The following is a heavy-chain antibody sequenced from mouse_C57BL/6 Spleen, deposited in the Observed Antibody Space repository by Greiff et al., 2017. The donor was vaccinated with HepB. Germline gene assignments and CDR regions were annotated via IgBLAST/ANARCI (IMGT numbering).Heavy chain of an antibody. CDR2: IYPGNSDT. Sequence: EVKLVESGTVLARPGASVKMSCKTSGYTFTSYWMHWVKQRPGQGLEWIGAIYPGNSDTSYNQKFKGKAKLTAVTSASTAYMELSSLTNEDSAVYYCTRDDGYYLLYAMDYWGQGTSVTVSS. CDR1: GYTFTSYW. J-gene: IGHJ4*01. V-gene: IGHV1-5*01. CDR3: TRDDGYYLLYAMDY. D-gene: IGHD2-3*01.